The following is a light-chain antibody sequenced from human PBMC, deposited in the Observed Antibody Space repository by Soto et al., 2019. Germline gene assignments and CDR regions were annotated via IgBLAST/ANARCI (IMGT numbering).Light chain of an antibody. Sequence: EIVLTQSPGTLSLSPGERATLSCRASQSVSSDFLAWYQQKSGQAPRLLIYNASRRAAGIPDRFSGSGSGTDFTLTISRLEPEDFAVYFWQQYGDSPLYSFGQGTKLEIK. CDR2: NAS. V-gene: IGKV3-20*01. CDR1: QSVSSDF. J-gene: IGKJ2*01. CDR3: QQYGDSPLYS.